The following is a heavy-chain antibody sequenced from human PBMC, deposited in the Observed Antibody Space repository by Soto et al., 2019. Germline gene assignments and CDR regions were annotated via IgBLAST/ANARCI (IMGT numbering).Heavy chain of an antibody. Sequence: QVQLVQSGAEVKKPGASVKVSCKASGYTFIGYYIHWVRQAPGQGLEWMGWINPNSGGAKYSQKFQAGVTRTSDTSISTAYIALSRLKSDDTAVYYCARSGGGYDLGDYWGKGTLAAVSS. CDR3: ARSGGGYDLGDY. J-gene: IGHJ4*02. V-gene: IGHV1-2*02. D-gene: IGHD5-12*01. CDR2: INPNSGGA. CDR1: GYTFIGYY.